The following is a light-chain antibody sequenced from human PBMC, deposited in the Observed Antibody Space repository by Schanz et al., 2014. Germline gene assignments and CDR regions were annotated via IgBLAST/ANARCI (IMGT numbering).Light chain of an antibody. CDR2: EVS. J-gene: IGLJ3*02. Sequence: QSVLTQPPSASGSPGQSVTISCTGTSSDVGGYNYVSWYQQHPGKAPKLMIYEVSNRPSGVSNRFSGSKSGNTASLTISGLQAEDEADYYCSSYTSSITLVFGGGTKLTVL. CDR1: SSDVGGYNY. CDR3: SSYTSSITLV. V-gene: IGLV2-14*01.